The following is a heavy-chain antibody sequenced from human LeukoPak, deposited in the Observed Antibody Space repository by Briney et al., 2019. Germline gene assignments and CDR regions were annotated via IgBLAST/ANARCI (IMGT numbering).Heavy chain of an antibody. CDR3: AKDRLGAMMYFDF. V-gene: IGHV3-23*01. J-gene: IGHJ4*02. CDR2: ISGSGGST. CDR1: GFTFSTYG. D-gene: IGHD1-26*01. Sequence: GGTLRLSCEASGFTFSTYGMSWVRQAPGKGLEWVSAISGSGGSTYYADSVKGRVTISRDNSKNTLYLQVNSLRVEDTAVYYCAKDRLGAMMYFDFWGQGTLVTVSS.